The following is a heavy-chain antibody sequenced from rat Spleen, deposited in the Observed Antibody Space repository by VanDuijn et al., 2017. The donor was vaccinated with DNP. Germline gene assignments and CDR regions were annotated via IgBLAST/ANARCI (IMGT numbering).Heavy chain of an antibody. CDR2: ITSSGGST. V-gene: IGHV5-25*01. Sequence: EVQLVESGGGLVQPGRSLKLSCAASGFTFSDYNMAWIRQVPGKGLEWVASITSSGGSTYYPDSVKGRFTISRDNAKNTLYVQMNSLRSEDTATYYCARGYYGYKSWYFDFWGPGTMVTVSS. CDR3: ARGYYGYKSWYFDF. J-gene: IGHJ1*01. CDR1: GFTFSDYN. D-gene: IGHD1-9*01.